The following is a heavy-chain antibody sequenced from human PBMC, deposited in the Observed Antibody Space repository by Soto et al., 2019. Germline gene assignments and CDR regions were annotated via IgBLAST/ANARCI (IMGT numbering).Heavy chain of an antibody. D-gene: IGHD4-17*01. J-gene: IGHJ6*02. Sequence: SXTLSLTGTVTGGSISSSSYYWGWIRQPPGKGLEWIGSIYYSGSTYYNPSLKSRVTISVDTSKNQFSLKLSSVTAAHTAVYYCARRTVTSYYYYYGMDVWGQGTTVTVSS. V-gene: IGHV4-39*01. CDR3: ARRTVTSYYYYYGMDV. CDR1: GGSISSSSYY. CDR2: IYYSGST.